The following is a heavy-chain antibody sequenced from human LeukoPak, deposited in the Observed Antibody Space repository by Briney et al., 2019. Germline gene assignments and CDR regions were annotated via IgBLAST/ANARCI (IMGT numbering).Heavy chain of an antibody. D-gene: IGHD3-10*01. Sequence: PGGSLRLSCAASGFTFSSYWMHWVRQAPGKGPVWVSRINTDGSTTSYADSVKGRFTISRDNAKNTVYLQMNSLRAEDTAVYYCRCGSGAFDIWGQGTTVTVSS. CDR1: GFTFSSYW. J-gene: IGHJ3*02. V-gene: IGHV3-74*01. CDR2: INTDGSTT. CDR3: RCGSGAFDI.